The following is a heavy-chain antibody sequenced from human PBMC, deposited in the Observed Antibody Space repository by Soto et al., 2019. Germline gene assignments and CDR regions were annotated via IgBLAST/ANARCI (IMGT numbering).Heavy chain of an antibody. CDR2: MWNDGSNK. D-gene: IGHD3-16*02. Sequence: QVQLVESGGGVVQPGRSLRLSCAASGFTFSSFAMHWVRQAPGQGLEWVALMWNDGSNKYYADSVKGRFTISRDNSRNTLSLQMNSLRAEDTAVYYCAREVVGELSFLDFWGQGTLVTVSS. CDR3: AREVVGELSFLDF. CDR1: GFTFSSFA. J-gene: IGHJ4*02. V-gene: IGHV3-33*01.